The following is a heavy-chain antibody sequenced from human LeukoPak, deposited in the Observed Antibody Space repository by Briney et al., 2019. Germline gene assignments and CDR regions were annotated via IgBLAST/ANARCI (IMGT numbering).Heavy chain of an antibody. CDR3: ARIPRTWLRFPYFDY. CDR2: ISYDGSNK. J-gene: IGHJ4*02. D-gene: IGHD5-12*01. Sequence: GGSLRLSCAASAFTFSNYTMHWVRQAPGKGLELVAVISYDGSNKYYADSVKGRFTISRDNSKNTLYLQMNSLRGEDTAVYYCARIPRTWLRFPYFDYWGQGTLVTVSS. CDR1: AFTFSNYT. V-gene: IGHV3-30-3*01.